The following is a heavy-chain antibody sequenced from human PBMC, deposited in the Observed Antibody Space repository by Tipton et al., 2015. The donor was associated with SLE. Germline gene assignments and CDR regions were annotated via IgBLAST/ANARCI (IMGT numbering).Heavy chain of an antibody. CDR2: IYYSGST. D-gene: IGHD5-18*01. J-gene: IGHJ4*02. CDR1: GGSISSSSYY. Sequence: TLSLTCTVSGGSISSSSYYWGWIRQPPGKGLEWIGSIYYSGSTYYNPSLKSRVTISVDTSKNQFSLKLSSVTAADTAVYYCARHRGYSIGAEFDYWGQGTLVTVSS. V-gene: IGHV4-39*07. CDR3: ARHRGYSIGAEFDY.